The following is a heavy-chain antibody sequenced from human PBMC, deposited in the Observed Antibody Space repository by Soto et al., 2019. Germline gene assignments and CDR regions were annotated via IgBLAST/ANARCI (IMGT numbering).Heavy chain of an antibody. CDR1: GGSFSGYY. Sequence: SSETLSLTCAVYGGSFSGYYWSWIRQPPGKGLEWIGEINHSGSTNYNPSLKSRVTISVDTSKNQFSLKLSSVTAADTAVYYCARGRRFLEWRNWFDPWGQGALVTVSS. J-gene: IGHJ5*02. V-gene: IGHV4-34*01. CDR3: ARGRRFLEWRNWFDP. D-gene: IGHD3-3*01. CDR2: INHSGST.